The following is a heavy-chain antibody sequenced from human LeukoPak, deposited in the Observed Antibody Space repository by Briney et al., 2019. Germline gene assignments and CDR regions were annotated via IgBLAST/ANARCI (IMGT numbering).Heavy chain of an antibody. CDR3: AKDRVVAATMPSGYYYYGMDV. CDR2: ISWNSGSI. CDR1: GFTFDDYA. V-gene: IGHV3-9*01. D-gene: IGHD2-15*01. J-gene: IGHJ6*02. Sequence: GGSLRLSCAASGFTFDDYAMHWVRQAPGKGLEWVSGISWNSGSIGYADSVKGRFTISRDNAKNSLYLQMNSLRAEDTALYYCAKDRVVAATMPSGYYYYGMDVWGQGTTVTVSS.